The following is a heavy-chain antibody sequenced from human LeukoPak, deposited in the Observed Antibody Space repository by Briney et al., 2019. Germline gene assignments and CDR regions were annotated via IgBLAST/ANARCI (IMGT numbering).Heavy chain of an antibody. J-gene: IGHJ3*02. CDR1: SSSSYY. D-gene: IGHD1-14*01. Sequence: SSSSYYWGWIRQPPGKGLEWVSAISGSGGSTYYADSVKGRFTISRDNSKNTLYLQMNSLRAEDTAVYYCAKSYREVKDAFDIWGQGTMVTVSS. CDR2: ISGSGGST. V-gene: IGHV3-23*01. CDR3: AKSYREVKDAFDI.